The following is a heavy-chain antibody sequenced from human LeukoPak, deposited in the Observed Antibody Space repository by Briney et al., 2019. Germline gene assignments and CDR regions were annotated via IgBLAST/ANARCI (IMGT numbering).Heavy chain of an antibody. J-gene: IGHJ4*02. CDR2: ISSSSSYI. D-gene: IGHD2-2*01. V-gene: IGHV3-21*01. Sequence: PGGSLRLSFAASGFTFSSYSMNWVRQAPGKGLEWVSSISSSSSYIYYADSVKGRFTISRDNAKNSLYLQMNSLRAEDTAVYYCARLFERSCSSTSCPTGWGQGTLVTVSS. CDR1: GFTFSSYS. CDR3: ARLFERSCSSTSCPTG.